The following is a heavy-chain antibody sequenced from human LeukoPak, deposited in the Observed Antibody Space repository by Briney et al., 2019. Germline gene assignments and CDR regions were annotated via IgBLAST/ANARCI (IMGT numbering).Heavy chain of an antibody. CDR1: GGSFSGYY. CDR2: INHSGST. V-gene: IGHV4-34*01. D-gene: IGHD6-19*01. J-gene: IGHJ4*02. CDR3: ARMGRQWLVPGLGFFDY. Sequence: SETLSLTCAVYGGSFSGYYWSWIRQPPGKGLEWIGEINHSGSTNYNPSLKSRVTISVDTSKNKFSLKLSSVTAADTAVYYCARMGRQWLVPGLGFFDYWGQGTLVTVSS.